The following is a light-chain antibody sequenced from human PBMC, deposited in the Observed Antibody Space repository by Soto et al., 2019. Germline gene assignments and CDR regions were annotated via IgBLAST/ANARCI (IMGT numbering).Light chain of an antibody. CDR2: DVS. CDR1: SSDVGGYNY. CDR3: CSYAGSYTYV. V-gene: IGLV2-11*01. J-gene: IGLJ1*01. Sequence: QSALTQPRSVSGSPGQSVTISCTGTSSDVGGYNYVSWYQQHPGKAPKLMIYDVSKRPSGVPDRFSGSKSDNTASLTISGLQAEDEADYYCCSYAGSYTYVFGPGTKLTVL.